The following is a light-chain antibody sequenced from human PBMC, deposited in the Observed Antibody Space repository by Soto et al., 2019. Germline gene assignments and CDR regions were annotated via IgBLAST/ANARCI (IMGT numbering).Light chain of an antibody. CDR2: LGF. Sequence: DIVMTQSPLSLPVTPGEPASISCRSSQNLLHSNGYNYLHWYLQKPGQSPQLLIYLGFNRASGVPDRFSGSGSGTDFTLKIIRVEAEDVGVYYCMQALQTPSTFDQGTKVEIK. V-gene: IGKV2-28*01. J-gene: IGKJ1*01. CDR3: MQALQTPST. CDR1: QNLLHSNGYNY.